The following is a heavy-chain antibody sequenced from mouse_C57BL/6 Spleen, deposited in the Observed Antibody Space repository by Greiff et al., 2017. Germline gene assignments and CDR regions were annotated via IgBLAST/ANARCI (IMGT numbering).Heavy chain of an antibody. CDR2: IDTTDSYT. CDR1: GYTFTSYW. J-gene: IGHJ2*01. CDR3: ARKRYYFDY. Sequence: VQLKQPGAELVKPGASVKLSCKASGYTFTSYWMQWVKQRPGQGLEWIGEIDTTDSYTNYNQKFKGKAPLTVDTSSSTADMQLRSLTSDDSAVYYCARKRYYFDYWGQGTTLTVSA. V-gene: IGHV1-50*01.